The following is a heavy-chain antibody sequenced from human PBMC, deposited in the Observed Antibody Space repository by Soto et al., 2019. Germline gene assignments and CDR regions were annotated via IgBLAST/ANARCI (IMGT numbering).Heavy chain of an antibody. V-gene: IGHV3-72*01. CDR1: GFTSSDHY. CDR3: AKASHGDNGGAYYQYYMDV. D-gene: IGHD4-17*01. Sequence: EVQLVESGGGLVQPGGSLRLSCAASGFTSSDHYMDWVRQAPGKGLEWVGRTRNKAKSYTTEYAASVKGRFTISRDDSKNSLFLQMNSLKTEDTAVYYCAKASHGDNGGAYYQYYMDVWGKGTTVTVSS. CDR2: TRNKAKSYTT. J-gene: IGHJ6*03.